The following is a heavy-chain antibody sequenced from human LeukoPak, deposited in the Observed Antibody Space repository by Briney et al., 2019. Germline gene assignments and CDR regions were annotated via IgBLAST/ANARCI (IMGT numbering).Heavy chain of an antibody. CDR1: GFTFSDYY. CDR2: ISSSGSTI. V-gene: IGHV3-11*04. CDR3: ARGGYGQWLVPNAFDI. D-gene: IGHD6-19*01. Sequence: GRSLRLSCAASGFTFSDYYTSWIRPAPAQGLEWVSYISSSGSTIYYADAVTGRFTISRDNAKISLYLQMNNLRAEDTAVYYCARGGYGQWLVPNAFDIWGQGTMVTVSS. J-gene: IGHJ3*02.